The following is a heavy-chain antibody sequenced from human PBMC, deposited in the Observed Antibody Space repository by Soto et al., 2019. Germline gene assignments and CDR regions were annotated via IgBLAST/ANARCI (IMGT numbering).Heavy chain of an antibody. Sequence: SETLSLTCTVSGGSISSYYWSWIRQPPGKGLEWIGYIYYSGSTNYNPSLKSRVTISVDTSKNQFSLKLSSVTAADTAVYYCARVRNPARIEVWGKGTTVTVSS. J-gene: IGHJ6*04. CDR3: ARVRNPARIEV. CDR2: IYYSGST. V-gene: IGHV4-59*01. D-gene: IGHD3-22*01. CDR1: GGSISSYY.